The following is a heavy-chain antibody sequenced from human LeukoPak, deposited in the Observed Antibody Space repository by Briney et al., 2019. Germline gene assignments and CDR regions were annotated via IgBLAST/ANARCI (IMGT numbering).Heavy chain of an antibody. D-gene: IGHD6-13*01. Sequence: PGGSLRLSCAASGFTFSSYGMSWVRQAPGKGLEWISAVSGNGVSTYYADSVKGRFTISRDNSKNTLYLQMNSLRADDTAVYYCAKDKQQLANFDYWGQGTLVTVSS. CDR2: VSGNGVST. CDR1: GFTFSSYG. J-gene: IGHJ4*02. CDR3: AKDKQQLANFDY. V-gene: IGHV3-23*01.